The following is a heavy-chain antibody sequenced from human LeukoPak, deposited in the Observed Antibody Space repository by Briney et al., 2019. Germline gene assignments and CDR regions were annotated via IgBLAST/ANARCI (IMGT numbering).Heavy chain of an antibody. CDR2: ISAYNGNT. V-gene: IGHV1-18*01. CDR1: GYTFTSYG. Sequence: ASVKVSFKASGYTFTSYGISWVRQAPGQGLEWMGWISAYNGNTNYAQKLQGRVTMTTDTSTSTAYMELRSLRSDDTAVYYCARTHGYGDRYNWFDPWGQGTLVTVSS. D-gene: IGHD4-17*01. J-gene: IGHJ5*02. CDR3: ARTHGYGDRYNWFDP.